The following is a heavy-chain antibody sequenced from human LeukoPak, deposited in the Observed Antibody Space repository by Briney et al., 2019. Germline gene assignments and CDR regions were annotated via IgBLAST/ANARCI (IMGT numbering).Heavy chain of an antibody. V-gene: IGHV4-34*01. CDR3: ARHADLVATTEYYFDY. J-gene: IGHJ4*02. Sequence: SETLSLTCAVYGVSFSGYYWSWIRQPPGKGLEWIGEINHSGSTNYNPSLKSRVTISVDTSKNQFSLKLSSVTAADTAVYYCARHADLVATTEYYFDYWGQGTLVTVSS. CDR1: GVSFSGYY. D-gene: IGHD5-12*01. CDR2: INHSGST.